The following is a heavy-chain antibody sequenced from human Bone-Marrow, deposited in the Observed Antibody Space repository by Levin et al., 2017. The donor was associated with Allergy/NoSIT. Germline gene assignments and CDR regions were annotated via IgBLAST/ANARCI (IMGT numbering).Heavy chain of an antibody. CDR2: IYSGGST. J-gene: IGHJ4*02. CDR3: ARALDRGYSGYDSDY. V-gene: IGHV3-66*02. Sequence: GGSLRLSCAASGFTVSSNYMSWVRQAPGKGLEWVSVIYSGGSTYYADSVKGRFTISRDNSKNTLYLQMNSLRAEDTAVYYCARALDRGYSGYDSDYWGQGTLVTVSS. CDR1: GFTVSSNY. D-gene: IGHD5-12*01.